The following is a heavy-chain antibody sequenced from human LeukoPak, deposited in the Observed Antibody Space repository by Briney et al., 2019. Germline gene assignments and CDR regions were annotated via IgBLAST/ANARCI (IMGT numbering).Heavy chain of an antibody. D-gene: IGHD1-26*01. CDR1: GYSFTSYW. CDR2: IYPGDSDT. CDR3: ARPTQWELLDDAFDI. J-gene: IGHJ3*02. Sequence: RRGESLKISCKGSGYSFTSYWIGWVRQMPGKGLEWMGIIYPGDSDTRYSPSFQGQVTISADKSISTAYLQWSSLKASDTAMYYCARPTQWELLDDAFDIWGQGTMVTVSS. V-gene: IGHV5-51*01.